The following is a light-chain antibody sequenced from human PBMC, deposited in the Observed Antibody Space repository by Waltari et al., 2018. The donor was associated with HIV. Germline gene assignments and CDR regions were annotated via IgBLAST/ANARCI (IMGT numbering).Light chain of an antibody. CDR2: KDS. V-gene: IGLV3-25*03. CDR1: ALSKQC. Sequence: SSELTPAPSVSVSPGQTARITCSADALSKQCTYWYQQKAGQAPVLVMYKDSERPSGIPARFSGSSAGATVTLTINGVQAEDEADYYCQSTDSSGYLWVFGGGTKLTV. J-gene: IGLJ3*02. CDR3: QSTDSSGYLWV.